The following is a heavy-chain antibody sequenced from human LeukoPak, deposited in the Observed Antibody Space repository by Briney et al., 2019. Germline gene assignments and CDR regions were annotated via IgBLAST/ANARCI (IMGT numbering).Heavy chain of an antibody. D-gene: IGHD4-17*01. Sequence: GGSPRLSCVVSGLTVSSNYMSWVRQAPGKGLEWVSVIYSGGTTNYADSVKGRFLVYRDNSKNTLYLQMNSLRAEDTAVYYCASKLTTGYWGQGTLVTVSS. CDR2: IYSGGTT. J-gene: IGHJ4*02. V-gene: IGHV3-66*01. CDR1: GLTVSSNY. CDR3: ASKLTTGY.